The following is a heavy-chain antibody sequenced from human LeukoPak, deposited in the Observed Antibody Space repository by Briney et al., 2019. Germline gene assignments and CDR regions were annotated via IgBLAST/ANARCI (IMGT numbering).Heavy chain of an antibody. CDR1: GYTFTSYA. D-gene: IGHD3-3*01. V-gene: IGHV1-69*13. CDR2: IIPIFGTA. CDR3: ARGYDFWSGYYYYGMDV. Sequence: GASVKVSCKASGYTFTSYAMNWVRQAPGQGLEWMGGIIPIFGTANYAQKFQGRVTITADESTSTAYMELSSLRSEDTAVYYCARGYDFWSGYYYYGMDVWGQGTTVTVSS. J-gene: IGHJ6*02.